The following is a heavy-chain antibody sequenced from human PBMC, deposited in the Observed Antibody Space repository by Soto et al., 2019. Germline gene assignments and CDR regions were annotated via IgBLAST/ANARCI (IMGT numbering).Heavy chain of an antibody. V-gene: IGHV3-20*04. J-gene: IGHJ4*02. CDR1: GFTFDDYG. CDR2: INWNGGST. D-gene: IGHD5-18*01. Sequence: EVQLVESGGGVVRPGGSLRLSCAASGFTFDDYGMSWVRQAPGKGLEWVSGINWNGGSTGYADSVKGRFTISRDNAKNSLYLQMNSVRAGARALYYCARGYGDTAMAYWGQGTLVTVSS. CDR3: ARGYGDTAMAY.